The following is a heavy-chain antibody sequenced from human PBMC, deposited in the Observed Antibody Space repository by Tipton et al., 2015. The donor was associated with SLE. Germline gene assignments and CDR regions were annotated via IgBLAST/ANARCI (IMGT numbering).Heavy chain of an antibody. CDR2: INHSGST. J-gene: IGHJ4*02. V-gene: IGHV4-34*01. D-gene: IGHD3-10*01. CDR3: ARGQGFGQLLDYFDY. Sequence: TLSLTCAVYGGSFSAYYWSWIRQPPGKGLEWIGEINHSGSTNYNPSLTSRVTISLDTSKNEFSLNLTSVTAADTAVYYCARGQGFGQLLDYFDYWGLGTLVTVSS. CDR1: GGSFSAYY.